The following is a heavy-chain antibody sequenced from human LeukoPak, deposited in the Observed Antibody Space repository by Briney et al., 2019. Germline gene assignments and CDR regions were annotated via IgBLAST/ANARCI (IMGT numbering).Heavy chain of an antibody. J-gene: IGHJ6*03. Sequence: SGTLSLTCAVSGGSISSSSWWSWVRQPPGKGLEWLGEIYHNGSTNYKPSLKSRVTISVDKSKNQFSLKLSSVTAADTAVYYCARGLYSSSWNYYYYYYYMDVWGKGTTVTVSS. D-gene: IGHD6-13*01. CDR2: IYHNGST. CDR1: GGSISSSSW. V-gene: IGHV4-4*02. CDR3: ARGLYSSSWNYYYYYYYMDV.